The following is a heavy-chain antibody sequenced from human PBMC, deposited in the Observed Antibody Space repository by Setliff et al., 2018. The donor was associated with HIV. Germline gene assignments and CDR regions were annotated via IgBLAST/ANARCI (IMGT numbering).Heavy chain of an antibody. V-gene: IGHV3-7*05. J-gene: IGHJ6*03. D-gene: IGHD2-21*02. CDR1: GFTFSSYW. CDR3: ARDAPGGGGNSGYYMDV. CDR2: IKQDGSEK. Sequence: QPGGSLRLSCAASGFTFSSYWMSWVRQAPGKGLEWVANIKQDGSEKYYVDSVKGRFTISRDNAKNSLYLQMNSLRAEDTAVYYCARDAPGGGGNSGYYMDVWGKGTTVTVSS.